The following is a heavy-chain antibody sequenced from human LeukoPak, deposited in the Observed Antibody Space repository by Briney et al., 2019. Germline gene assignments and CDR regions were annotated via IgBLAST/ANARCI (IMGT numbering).Heavy chain of an antibody. J-gene: IGHJ4*02. D-gene: IGHD3-9*01. CDR3: ARYDRNENALEY. Sequence: SETLSLTCSVSGGSINRYYWGWIRQPPGKGLEWIGYIYSSGSTSYSPSLRSRVTISVDTSKNQFFLHLSSVTAADTAVYYCARYDRNENALEYWGQGTLVAVSS. CDR2: IYSSGST. CDR1: GGSINRYY. V-gene: IGHV4-59*01.